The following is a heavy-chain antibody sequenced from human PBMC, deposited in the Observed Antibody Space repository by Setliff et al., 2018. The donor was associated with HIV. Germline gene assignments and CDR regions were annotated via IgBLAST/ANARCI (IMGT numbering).Heavy chain of an antibody. CDR1: GGSVNTYY. J-gene: IGHJ4*02. V-gene: IGHV4-4*07. D-gene: IGHD6-6*01. CDR3: ARATSSPGSTPD. Sequence: SETLSLTCTVSGGSVNTYYWTWIRQPAGRGLEWIGRIYMTGGTRSNPSLRGRVIMSLDTSKTQSPLKLSSVTAADTAVYYCARATSSPGSTPDWGQGILVTVSS. CDR2: IYMTGGT.